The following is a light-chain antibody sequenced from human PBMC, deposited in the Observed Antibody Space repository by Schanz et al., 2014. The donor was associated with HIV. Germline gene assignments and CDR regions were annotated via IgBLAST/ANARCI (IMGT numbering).Light chain of an antibody. V-gene: IGLV1-44*01. J-gene: IGLJ2*01. CDR2: SNN. CDR1: SSNIGSNT. Sequence: QSVLTQPPSASGTPGQRVTISCSGSSSNIGSNTVNWYQQLPGMAPKLLIYSNNQRPSGVPDRFSGSKSGTSASLAISGLQSEDEADYYCCSYAGIRNFDVFGGGTKLTVL. CDR3: CSYAGIRNFDV.